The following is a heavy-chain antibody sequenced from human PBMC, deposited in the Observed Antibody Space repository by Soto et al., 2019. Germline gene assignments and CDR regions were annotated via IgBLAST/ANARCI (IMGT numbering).Heavy chain of an antibody. Sequence: SETLSLTCAVSGYSISSGYYWGWIRQPPGKGLEWIGSIYHSGSTYYNPSLKSRVTISVDTSKNQFSLKLSSVTAADTAVYYCARGGDIVATSHSFDYWGQGTLVTVSS. V-gene: IGHV4-38-2*01. D-gene: IGHD5-12*01. CDR3: ARGGDIVATSHSFDY. J-gene: IGHJ4*02. CDR2: IYHSGST. CDR1: GYSISSGYY.